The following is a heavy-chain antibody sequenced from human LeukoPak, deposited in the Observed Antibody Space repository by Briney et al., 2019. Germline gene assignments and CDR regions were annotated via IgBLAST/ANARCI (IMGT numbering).Heavy chain of an antibody. V-gene: IGHV3-48*02. CDR1: GFTFSGYS. CDR2: ISGSGSII. D-gene: IGHD6-19*01. CDR3: ARGDASGWSY. Sequence: GGSLRLSCAASGFTFSGYSMNWVRQAPGKGLVWLSYISGSGSIIYYAGSVKGRFTISRDNAKNSLYLQMNSLRDEDTAVYYCARGDASGWSYGGQGTLVTVSS. J-gene: IGHJ4*02.